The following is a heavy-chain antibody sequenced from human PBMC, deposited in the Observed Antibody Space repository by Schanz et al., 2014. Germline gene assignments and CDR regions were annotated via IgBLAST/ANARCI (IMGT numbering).Heavy chain of an antibody. CDR2: ILLRSGDR. V-gene: IGHV3-9*02. CDR3: VKDLAPGGADV. Sequence: EVQLVESGGGLVQPGRSLRLSCVVSGVTSDAYGMHWVRQVPGKGLEWVSDILLRSGDRDYANSVKDRFIISRDRSSLYLQMSSMRAEDTAFYCCVKDLAPGGADVWGQGTTVTVSS. D-gene: IGHD2-15*01. J-gene: IGHJ6*02. CDR1: GVTSDAYG.